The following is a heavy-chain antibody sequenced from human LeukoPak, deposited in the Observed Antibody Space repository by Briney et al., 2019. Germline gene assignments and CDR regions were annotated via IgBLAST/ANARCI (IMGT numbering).Heavy chain of an antibody. D-gene: IGHD2-2*01. CDR3: ARLSTSCHDY. Sequence: SETLSLTCAVYGGSFSGYYWSWIRQPPGKGLEWIGSIYHSGSTYYNPSLKSRVTISVDTSKNQFSLKLSSVTAADTAVYYCARLSTSCHDYWGQGTLVTVSS. CDR2: IYHSGST. J-gene: IGHJ4*02. CDR1: GGSFSGYY. V-gene: IGHV4-34*01.